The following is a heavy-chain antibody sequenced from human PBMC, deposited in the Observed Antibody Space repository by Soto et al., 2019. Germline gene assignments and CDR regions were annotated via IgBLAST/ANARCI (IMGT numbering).Heavy chain of an antibody. V-gene: IGHV1-8*01. J-gene: IGHJ4*02. Sequence: ASVKVSCKASGYTFTSYDINWVRQATGQGLEWMGWMNPNIDNTGYAQKFQGRVTMTRNTSINTAFMELSSLRSEDTAVYYCARGLAPYYFDYWGQGTLVTVSS. CDR3: ARGLAPYYFDY. D-gene: IGHD6-13*01. CDR1: GYTFTSYD. CDR2: MNPNIDNT.